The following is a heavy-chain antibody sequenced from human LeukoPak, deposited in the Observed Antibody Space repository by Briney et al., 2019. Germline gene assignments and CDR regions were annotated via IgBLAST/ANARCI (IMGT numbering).Heavy chain of an antibody. V-gene: IGHV1-2*06. J-gene: IGHJ4*02. D-gene: IGHD3-22*01. Sequence: ASVKVSCKASGYAFTCYYMHWVRQAPGQGLEWMGRINPNSGGTNYAQKFQGRVTMTRDTSISTAYMELSRLRSDDTAVYYCARGKGYYYDSSGYYWAYWGQGTLVTVSS. CDR2: INPNSGGT. CDR1: GYAFTCYY. CDR3: ARGKGYYYDSSGYYWAY.